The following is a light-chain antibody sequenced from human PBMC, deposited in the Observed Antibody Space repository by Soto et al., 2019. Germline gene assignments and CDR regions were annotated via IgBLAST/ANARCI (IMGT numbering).Light chain of an antibody. CDR2: GAS. CDR1: QSVSSN. J-gene: IGKJ2*01. CDR3: QQYNSWPPLYT. Sequence: EIVMTQSPATLSASPGERATLSCRASQSVSSNLAWYQQKPGQAPRLLIYGASTMASGIPARFSGSGSGTEFTLTISGLQSEDFAVYYCQQYNSWPPLYTFGQGTKLEIK. V-gene: IGKV3-15*01.